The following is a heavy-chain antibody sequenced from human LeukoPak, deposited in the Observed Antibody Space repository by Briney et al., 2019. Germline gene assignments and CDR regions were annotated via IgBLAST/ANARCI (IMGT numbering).Heavy chain of an antibody. CDR3: ARDIVVVVAATHHYYGMDV. D-gene: IGHD2-15*01. CDR1: GFTFSDYY. J-gene: IGHJ6*02. Sequence: GGSLRLSCAASGFTFSDYYMSWIRQAPGKGREWVSYISSSGSTIYYADSVKGRFTISRDNAKNSLYLQMNSLRAEDTAVYYCARDIVVVVAATHHYYGMDVWGQGTTVTVSS. CDR2: ISSSGSTI. V-gene: IGHV3-11*01.